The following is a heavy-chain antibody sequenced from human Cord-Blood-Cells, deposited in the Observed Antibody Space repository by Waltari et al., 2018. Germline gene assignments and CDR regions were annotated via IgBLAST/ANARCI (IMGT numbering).Heavy chain of an antibody. Sequence: QVQLVQSGAEVKKPGASVKVSCKASGYTFTSYDINWVRQATGQGLEWMGWMNANSGNTGYAQKCQGRVTITRNTSISTAYMELSSLRCEDTAVYYCARGQNGDYSSDAFDIWGQGTMVTVSS. J-gene: IGHJ3*02. CDR2: MNANSGNT. CDR3: ARGQNGDYSSDAFDI. CDR1: GYTFTSYD. D-gene: IGHD4-17*01. V-gene: IGHV1-8*03.